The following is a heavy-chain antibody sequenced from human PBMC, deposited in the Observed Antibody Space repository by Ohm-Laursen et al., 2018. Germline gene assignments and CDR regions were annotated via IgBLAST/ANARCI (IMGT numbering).Heavy chain of an antibody. Sequence: SLRLSCTASGFTFSSFAMTWVRQAPGKGLEWVSSISGSGRSTFYADSVKGRFTISRDNSKNTLYLQMNSLRAEDTALYYCAKCVSTSCYTPTDYWGQGTLVTVSS. CDR3: AKCVSTSCYTPTDY. CDR1: GFTFSSFA. V-gene: IGHV3-23*01. D-gene: IGHD2-2*02. J-gene: IGHJ4*02. CDR2: ISGSGRST.